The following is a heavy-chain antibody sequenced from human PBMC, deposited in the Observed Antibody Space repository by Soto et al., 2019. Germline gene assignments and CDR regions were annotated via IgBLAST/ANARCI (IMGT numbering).Heavy chain of an antibody. D-gene: IGHD6-19*01. V-gene: IGHV4-31*03. CDR1: GGSLSSGGYY. CDR3: ATEDSSAWYGYFKH. J-gene: IGHJ1*01. CDR2: VYYSGIT. Sequence: SETLSLTCTVSGGSLSSGGYYWSWIRQYPGFDLEWIGGVYYSGITYYKRPLKSRLTMSVGTSKSQVSLLLTSLTSGNTAVYYCATEDSSAWYGYFKHWGQGIPVLVS.